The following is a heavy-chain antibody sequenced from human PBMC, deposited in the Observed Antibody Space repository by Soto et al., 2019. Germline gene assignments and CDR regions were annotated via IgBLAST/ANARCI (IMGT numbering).Heavy chain of an antibody. Sequence: QLQLVQSGAEVERPGASVRVSCKAYGYRFSKYGISWIRQAPGQGLEWMGWIKPDNGDTNYAQKFQGRVTMTTDTSSNTAYMEMRSLRSDATAVYYCATSYDSGFDPWGQGTLVSVSS. V-gene: IGHV1-18*04. CDR1: GYRFSKYG. CDR3: ATSYDSGFDP. CDR2: IKPDNGDT. D-gene: IGHD5-12*01. J-gene: IGHJ5*02.